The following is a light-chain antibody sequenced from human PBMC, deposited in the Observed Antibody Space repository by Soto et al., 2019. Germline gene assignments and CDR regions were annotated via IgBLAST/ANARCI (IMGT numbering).Light chain of an antibody. CDR2: QDN. J-gene: IGLJ2*01. CDR3: QAWDSSTAS. V-gene: IGLV3-1*01. CDR1: KLGDKY. Sequence: SYELTQPPSVSVSPGQTASITCSGDKLGDKYASWYQQKPGQSPVLVIYQDNKRPSGIPERFSGSNSGNTATLTISGTQAMDEADYYCQAWDSSTASFGGGTKLTAL.